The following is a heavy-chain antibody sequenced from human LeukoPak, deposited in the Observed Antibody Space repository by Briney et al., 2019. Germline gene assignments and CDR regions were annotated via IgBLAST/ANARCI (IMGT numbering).Heavy chain of an antibody. D-gene: IGHD3-10*01. Sequence: NPSETLSLTCAVSGYSISSGYYWGWIRQPPGKGLEWIGSIYHSGSTYYNPSLKSRVTISVDTSKNQFSLKLSSVTAADTAVYYCARLARVSLIRGVTGYHSLDVWGKGTKVTVSS. CDR2: IYHSGST. V-gene: IGHV4-38-2*01. J-gene: IGHJ6*04. CDR1: GYSISSGYY. CDR3: ARLARVSLIRGVTGYHSLDV.